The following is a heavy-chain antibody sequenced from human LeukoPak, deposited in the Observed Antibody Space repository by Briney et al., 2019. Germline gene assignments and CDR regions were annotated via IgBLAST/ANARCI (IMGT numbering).Heavy chain of an antibody. CDR3: VRGEDRGGYRTDC. D-gene: IGHD3-22*01. Sequence: SETLSLTCTVSGGSISSYYWSWIRQPAGKGLEWIGRIYTSGSTNYIPSLKSRVTMSVDTSKNQFSLRLGSVTAADTAIYYCVRGEDRGGYRTDCWGQGTLVTVSS. V-gene: IGHV4-4*07. J-gene: IGHJ4*02. CDR2: IYTSGST. CDR1: GGSISSYY.